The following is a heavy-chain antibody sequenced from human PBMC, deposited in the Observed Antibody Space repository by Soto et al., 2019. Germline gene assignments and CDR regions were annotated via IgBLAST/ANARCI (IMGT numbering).Heavy chain of an antibody. CDR2: INPSGGST. Sequence: QVQLVQSGAEVKKPGASVKVSCKASGYTFTSYYMHWVRQAPGQWLEWMGIINPSGGSTSYAQKFQGRVTMTRDTSTSTVYMGLSSLRSEDTAVYYCARASTWIQLWEGWFDPWGQGTLVTVSS. V-gene: IGHV1-46*01. CDR3: ARASTWIQLWEGWFDP. CDR1: GYTFTSYY. D-gene: IGHD5-18*01. J-gene: IGHJ5*02.